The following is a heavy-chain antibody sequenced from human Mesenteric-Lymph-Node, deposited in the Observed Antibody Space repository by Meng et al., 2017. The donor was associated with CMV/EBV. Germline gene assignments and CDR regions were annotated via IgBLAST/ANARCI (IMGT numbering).Heavy chain of an antibody. CDR1: GFIFSNYA. J-gene: IGHJ6*02. D-gene: IGHD1-26*01. V-gene: IGHV3-53*01. CDR3: ARYRHYGMDV. Sequence: GESLKISCAASGFIFSNYAMSWVRQAPGKGLEWVSVIYSGGTTYYADSVKGRITISRDNSKNTLNLQMNSLRAEDTAVYYCARYRHYGMDVWGQGTTVTVSS. CDR2: IYSGGTT.